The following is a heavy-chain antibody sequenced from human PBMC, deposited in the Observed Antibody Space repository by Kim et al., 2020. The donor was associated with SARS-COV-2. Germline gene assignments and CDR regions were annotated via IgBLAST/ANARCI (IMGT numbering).Heavy chain of an antibody. V-gene: IGHV3-23*01. D-gene: IGHD2-8*01. CDR3: ARGTNGAYPALRYSDF. CDR1: GFTFSSYA. CDR2: LGASGVST. Sequence: GGSLRLSCAASGFTFSSYAMSWVRQAPGKGLEWVSGLGASGVSTYYADSVKGRFTISRDNPKNTLYLQLISLRAEDTAVYYCARGTNGAYPALRYSDFWGQGALVTVSS. J-gene: IGHJ4*02.